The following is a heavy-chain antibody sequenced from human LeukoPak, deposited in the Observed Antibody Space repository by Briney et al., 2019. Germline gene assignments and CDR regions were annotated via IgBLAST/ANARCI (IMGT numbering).Heavy chain of an antibody. Sequence: GASVKVSCKASGYTFTGYYMHWVRQAPGQGLEWMGIINPSGGSTSYAQKFQGRVTMTRDMSTSTVYMELSSLRSEDTAVYYCARAGVTMTYDYWGQGTLVTVSS. V-gene: IGHV1-46*01. CDR1: GYTFTGYY. D-gene: IGHD3-22*01. CDR2: INPSGGST. CDR3: ARAGVTMTYDY. J-gene: IGHJ4*02.